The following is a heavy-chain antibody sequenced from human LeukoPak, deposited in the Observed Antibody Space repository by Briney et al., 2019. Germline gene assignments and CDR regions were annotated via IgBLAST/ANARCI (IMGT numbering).Heavy chain of an antibody. Sequence: GGSLRLSCAASGFTFSSYGMHWVRQAPGKGLEWVAFIRYDGSNKYYADSVKGRFTISRDNSKNTLYLQMNSLGAEDTAVYYCEKDLGYSGYDPLGLWGQGTLVTVSS. D-gene: IGHD5-12*01. V-gene: IGHV3-30*02. CDR2: IRYDGSNK. CDR1: GFTFSSYG. CDR3: EKDLGYSGYDPLGL. J-gene: IGHJ4*02.